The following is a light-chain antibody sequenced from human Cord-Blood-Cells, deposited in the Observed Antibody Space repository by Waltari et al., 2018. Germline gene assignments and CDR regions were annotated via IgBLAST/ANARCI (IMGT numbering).Light chain of an antibody. Sequence: QSVLTHPPSAPGTPGQRVTISCSGSRSNIGSNYVYWYQQLPGTAPKLLLYSNKRRPSGVPDRFSGSKSGTSASLAISGLRSEDEADYYCAAWDDSLSGWVFGGGTKLTVL. CDR1: RSNIGSNY. CDR3: AAWDDSLSGWV. CDR2: SNK. V-gene: IGLV1-47*02. J-gene: IGLJ3*02.